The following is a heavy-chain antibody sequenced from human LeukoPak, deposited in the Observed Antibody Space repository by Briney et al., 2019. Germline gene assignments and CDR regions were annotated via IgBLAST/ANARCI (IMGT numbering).Heavy chain of an antibody. Sequence: PSETLFLTCTVSGGSISSSSYYWGWIRQPPGKGLEWIGSIYYSGSTYYNPSLKSRVTISVDTSKNQFSLKLSSVTAADTAVYYCARGSGSRRAFGPWGQGTLVTVSS. J-gene: IGHJ5*02. D-gene: IGHD6-19*01. CDR3: ARGSGSRRAFGP. V-gene: IGHV4-39*07. CDR1: GGSISSSSYY. CDR2: IYYSGST.